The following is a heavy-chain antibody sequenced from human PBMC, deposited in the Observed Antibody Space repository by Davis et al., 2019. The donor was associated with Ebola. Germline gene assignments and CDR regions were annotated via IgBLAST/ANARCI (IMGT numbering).Heavy chain of an antibody. Sequence: GESLKISCKGSGYSFTSYWIAWVRQVPGKGLEWMGIIYPGDSETRYSPSFQGQVTISVDKSISTAYLQLSSLKASDTAMYYCARRNRFGELLYGDYWGQGTLVTVSS. CDR1: GYSFTSYW. D-gene: IGHD3-10*01. CDR3: ARRNRFGELLYGDY. CDR2: IYPGDSET. V-gene: IGHV5-51*01. J-gene: IGHJ4*02.